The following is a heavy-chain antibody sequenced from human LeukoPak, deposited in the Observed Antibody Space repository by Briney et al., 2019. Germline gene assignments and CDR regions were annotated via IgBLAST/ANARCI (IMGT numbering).Heavy chain of an antibody. D-gene: IGHD3-22*01. CDR3: ARYRNYYDSSGYYYVEYFQH. V-gene: IGHV1-2*02. Sequence: ASVKVSFKASGYTFTVYYMHWVRQAPGQGLEWMGWINPNSGGTNYAQKFQGRVTMTRDTSISTAYMELSRLRSDDTAVYYCARYRNYYDSSGYYYVEYFQHWGQGTLVTVSS. J-gene: IGHJ1*01. CDR1: GYTFTVYY. CDR2: INPNSGGT.